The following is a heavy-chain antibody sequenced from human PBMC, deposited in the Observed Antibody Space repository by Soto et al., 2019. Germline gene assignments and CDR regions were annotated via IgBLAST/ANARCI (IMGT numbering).Heavy chain of an antibody. CDR1: GFTFSSYS. J-gene: IGHJ6*02. CDR2: ISSSSSTI. D-gene: IGHD7-27*01. V-gene: IGHV3-48*02. Sequence: EVQLAESGGGLVQPGGSLRLSCAASGFTFSSYSMNWVRQAPGKGLEWVSYISSSSSTIYYADSVKGRFTISRDNAKNSLYLQMNSLRDEDTAVYYCARDLGPLPRYYYYYYGMDVWGQGTTVTVSS. CDR3: ARDLGPLPRYYYYYYGMDV.